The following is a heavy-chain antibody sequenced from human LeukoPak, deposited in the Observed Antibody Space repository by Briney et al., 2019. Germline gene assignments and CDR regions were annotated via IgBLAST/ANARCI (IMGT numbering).Heavy chain of an antibody. CDR1: GYTFTGYY. V-gene: IGHV1-2*02. CDR3: ARDPYYTNSFDY. CDR2: INPNGGGT. D-gene: IGHD2-21*01. Sequence: ASVKVSCKASGYTFTGYYIHWLRQAPGQGLEWMGWINPNGGGTKYAQKFQGRVTVTGDTSINTAYMELSRLKSDDTAVYHCARDPYYTNSFDYWGQGTLVTVSS. J-gene: IGHJ4*02.